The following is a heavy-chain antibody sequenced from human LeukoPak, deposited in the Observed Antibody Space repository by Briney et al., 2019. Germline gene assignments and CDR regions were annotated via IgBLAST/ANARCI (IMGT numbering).Heavy chain of an antibody. D-gene: IGHD3-22*01. J-gene: IGHJ4*02. Sequence: SCKASGGTFSSYAMHWVRQAPGKGLEWVAVISYDGSNKYYADSVKGRFTISRDNSKNTLYLQMNSLRAEDTAVYYCARDVGHYYDSSGYRAVYWGQGTLVTVSS. CDR3: ARDVGHYYDSSGYRAVY. CDR1: GGTFSSYA. V-gene: IGHV3-30-3*01. CDR2: ISYDGSNK.